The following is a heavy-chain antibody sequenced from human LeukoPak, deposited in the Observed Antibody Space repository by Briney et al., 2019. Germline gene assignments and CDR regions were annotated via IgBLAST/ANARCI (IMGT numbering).Heavy chain of an antibody. J-gene: IGHJ4*02. CDR2: ISYDGSNK. CDR1: GFTFSSYA. Sequence: GGSLRLSCAASGFTFSSYAMHWVRQAPRKGLEWVAVISYDGSNKYYADSVKGRFTISRDNSKNTLYLQMNSLRAEDTAVYYCARERRKWLGKKEGYFDYWGQGTLVTVSS. V-gene: IGHV3-30-3*01. CDR3: ARERRKWLGKKEGYFDY. D-gene: IGHD6-19*01.